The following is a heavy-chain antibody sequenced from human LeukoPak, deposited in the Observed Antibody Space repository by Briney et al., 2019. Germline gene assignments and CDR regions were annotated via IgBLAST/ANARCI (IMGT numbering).Heavy chain of an antibody. CDR2: IYYSGRT. D-gene: IGHD2-2*01. J-gene: IGHJ1*01. CDR1: GGSISSSSLY. Sequence: PSETLSLTCTVSGGSISSSSLYWGWIRQPPGKGLEWIGSIYYSGRTYYNPSLKSRVTISVDASKNQFSLKVSSVTAADTAVYYCARLRPYCSSTSCYAGDFQHWGQGTLVTVSS. V-gene: IGHV4-39*07. CDR3: ARLRPYCSSTSCYAGDFQH.